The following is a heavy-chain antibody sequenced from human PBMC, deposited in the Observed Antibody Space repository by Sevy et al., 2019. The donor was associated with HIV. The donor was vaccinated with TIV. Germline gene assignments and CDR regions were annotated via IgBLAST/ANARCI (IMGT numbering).Heavy chain of an antibody. V-gene: IGHV3-21*01. Sequence: GGSLRLSCAASGFTFSSYSINWVRQAPGKGLEWVSSISSSNSYIYYTDSVKGRFTISRDNAKNSLYLQMNSLRAEDTAVYYCAREDYGSRIFDYWGQGTLVTVSS. CDR3: AREDYGSRIFDY. D-gene: IGHD3-10*01. J-gene: IGHJ4*02. CDR1: GFTFSSYS. CDR2: ISSSNSYI.